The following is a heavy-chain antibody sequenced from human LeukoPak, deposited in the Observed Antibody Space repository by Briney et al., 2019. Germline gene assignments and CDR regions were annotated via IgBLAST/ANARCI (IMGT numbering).Heavy chain of an antibody. D-gene: IGHD3-9*01. CDR3: ARSDILTGYYRFDY. CDR1: AGSISSGSYY. CDR2: IYTSGST. V-gene: IGHV4-61*02. J-gene: IGHJ4*02. Sequence: SQTLSLTCTVSAGSISSGSYYWSWIRQPAGKGLEWIGRIYTSGSTNYNPSLKSRVTISVDTSKNQFSLKLSSVTAADTAVYYCARSDILTGYYRFDYWGQGTLVTVSS.